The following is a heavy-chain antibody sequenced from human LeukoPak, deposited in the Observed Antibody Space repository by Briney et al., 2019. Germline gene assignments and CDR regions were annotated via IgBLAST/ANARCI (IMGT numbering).Heavy chain of an antibody. CDR1: GGSFSGYY. J-gene: IGHJ4*02. D-gene: IGHD3-9*01. CDR3: ASSYYDILTGLDY. V-gene: IGHV4-34*01. CDR2: INHSGST. Sequence: SETLSLTCAVYGGSFSGYYWSWIRQPPGKGLEWIGEINHSGSTNYNPSLKSRVTISVDTSKNQFSLKLSSVTAADTAVYYCASSYYDILTGLDYWGQGTLVTVSS.